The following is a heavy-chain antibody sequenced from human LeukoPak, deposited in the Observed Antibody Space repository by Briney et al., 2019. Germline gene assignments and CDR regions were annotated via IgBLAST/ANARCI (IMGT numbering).Heavy chain of an antibody. CDR1: GYTFTSYG. D-gene: IGHD1-1*01. V-gene: IGHV1-18*01. J-gene: IGHJ4*02. CDR3: AREGGTTYRGYYFDY. Sequence: ASVKVSCKASGYTFTSYGISWVRQAPGQGLEWMGWISAYNGNTNYAQKLQGRVTMTTDTSTSTAYMELRSLRSDDTAVYYCAREGGTTYRGYYFDYWGQGTLDTVSS. CDR2: ISAYNGNT.